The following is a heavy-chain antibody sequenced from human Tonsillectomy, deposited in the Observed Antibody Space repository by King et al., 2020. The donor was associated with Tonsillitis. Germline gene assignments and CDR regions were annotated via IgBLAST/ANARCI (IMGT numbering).Heavy chain of an antibody. V-gene: IGHV4-30-4*07. CDR1: GGSISSGGYS. CDR2: IYYSGDT. Sequence: QLQESGPGLVNPSQTLSLTCAVSGGSISSGGYSWSWIRQPPGKGLEWSGYIYYSGDTYYNPSLKHRVTISVDTSKNQFSLKVSSVTAADTAVYYCARDVEAYCSGGSCYYNGMDVWGQGTTVTVSS. CDR3: ARDVEAYCSGGSCYYNGMDV. D-gene: IGHD2-15*01. J-gene: IGHJ6*02.